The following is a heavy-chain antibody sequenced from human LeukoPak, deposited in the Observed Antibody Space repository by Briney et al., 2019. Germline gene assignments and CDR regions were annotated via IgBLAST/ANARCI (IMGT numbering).Heavy chain of an antibody. CDR2: IWYDGSNK. J-gene: IGHJ4*02. D-gene: IGHD1-26*01. V-gene: IGHV3-33*08. Sequence: GSLRLSCAASGFTFSNYGMHWVRQAPGKGLEWVAVIWYDGSNKYYADSVKGRFNISRDNSKNTLYLQMNSLRAEDTAVYYCARDSGSYSAYYFDYWGQGTLVTVSS. CDR1: GFTFSNYG. CDR3: ARDSGSYSAYYFDY.